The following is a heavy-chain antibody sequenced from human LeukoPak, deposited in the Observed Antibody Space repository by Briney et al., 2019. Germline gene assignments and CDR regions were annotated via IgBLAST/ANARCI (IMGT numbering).Heavy chain of an antibody. Sequence: PSETLSLTCTVSGGSISSSSYYWGWIRQPPGKGLEWIGSIYYSGSTYYNPSLKSRITISVDTSKNQFSLKLSSVTAADTAVYYCARDARVEYYDVALYAFDIWGQGTMVTVSS. J-gene: IGHJ3*02. D-gene: IGHD3-22*01. CDR3: ARDARVEYYDVALYAFDI. V-gene: IGHV4-39*07. CDR2: IYYSGST. CDR1: GGSISSSSYY.